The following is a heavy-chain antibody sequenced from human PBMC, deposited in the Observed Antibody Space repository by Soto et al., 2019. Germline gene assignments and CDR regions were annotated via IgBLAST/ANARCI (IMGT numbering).Heavy chain of an antibody. D-gene: IGHD6-13*01. Sequence: QVQLVQSGAEVKKPGASVRVSCKASGYTFSRYGISWVRQAPGQGLEWMGGISGFNGNTKESEKLQGRVTLTTDTAANTAHMELRGLRSDDTAFYYCARASAYSTPWSFDNWGQGTLVTVSS. CDR1: GYTFSRYG. CDR3: ARASAYSTPWSFDN. CDR2: ISGFNGNT. J-gene: IGHJ4*02. V-gene: IGHV1-18*01.